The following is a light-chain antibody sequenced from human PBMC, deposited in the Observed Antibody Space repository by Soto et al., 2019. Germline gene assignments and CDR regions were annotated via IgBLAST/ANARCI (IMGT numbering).Light chain of an antibody. V-gene: IGLV1-51*01. J-gene: IGLJ3*02. CDR3: GTWDSSLSSWV. CDR1: SSNIGKNY. Sequence: QSVLTQPPSVSAAPGQKVTISCSGSSSNIGKNYVSWYQQLPGPAPKLLIYDSDRRPSGIPDRFSGSKSGTSATMYITGLQTGDDADYYCGTWDSSLSSWVFGGGTKLTVL. CDR2: DSD.